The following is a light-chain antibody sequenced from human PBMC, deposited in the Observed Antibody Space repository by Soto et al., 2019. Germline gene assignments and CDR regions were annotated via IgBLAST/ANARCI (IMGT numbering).Light chain of an antibody. CDR3: QQSYSTPRT. V-gene: IGKV1-39*01. CDR1: QSISSY. Sequence: DIQMTQSPSSLSASVGDRVTITCRARQSISSYLNWYQQKPGKAPKLLIYAASSLQSGVPSRFSGSGSVTDFTLTISSLQPEDFATYYCQQSYSTPRTSGQGTKLEIK. J-gene: IGKJ2*01. CDR2: AAS.